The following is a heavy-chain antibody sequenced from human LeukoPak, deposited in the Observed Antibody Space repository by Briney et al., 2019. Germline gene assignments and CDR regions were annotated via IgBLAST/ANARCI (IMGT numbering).Heavy chain of an antibody. CDR3: ATLLAAGTGHYYYGMDV. D-gene: IGHD6-13*01. J-gene: IGHJ6*02. CDR1: GGSISSSSYY. CDR2: IYYSGST. V-gene: IGHV4-39*07. Sequence: PSETLSLTCTVSGGSISSSSYYWGWIRQPPGKGLEWIGSIYYSGSTYYNPSLKSRVTISVDTSKNQFSLKLSSVTAADTAVYYCATLLAAGTGHYYYGMDVWGQGTTVTVSS.